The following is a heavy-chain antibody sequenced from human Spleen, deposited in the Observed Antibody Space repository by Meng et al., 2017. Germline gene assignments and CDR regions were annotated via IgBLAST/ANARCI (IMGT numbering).Heavy chain of an antibody. CDR3: ARGPTTVAHDFDY. Sequence: QVQLQGWGEGLLEPSKALSLTSVYSGGSFGDCYWRWTRQPPGKGLEWIGEINRRGNNNYNSFLESRVTISVDTSQNSLSLKLSSVTAADSAVYYCARGPTTVAHDFDYWGQGTLVTVSS. J-gene: IGHJ4*02. V-gene: IGHV4-34*01. D-gene: IGHD4-11*01. CDR2: INRRGNN. CDR1: GGSFGDCY.